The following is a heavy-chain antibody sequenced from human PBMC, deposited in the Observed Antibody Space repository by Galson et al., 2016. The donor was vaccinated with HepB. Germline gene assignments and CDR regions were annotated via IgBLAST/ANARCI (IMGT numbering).Heavy chain of an antibody. CDR3: AKKEGVAARNHYYSYHGMDV. D-gene: IGHD6-6*01. CDR2: ISPYSGNT. J-gene: IGHJ6*02. V-gene: IGHV1-18*01. CDR1: GYTFTTYG. Sequence: SVKVSCKASGYTFTTYGISWARQAPGQGLEWMGWISPYSGNTNYAQKSQGRVTMSTDTSTSTAYMELRSLRSDDTAVYYCAKKEGVAARNHYYSYHGMDVWGRGTTVTVSS.